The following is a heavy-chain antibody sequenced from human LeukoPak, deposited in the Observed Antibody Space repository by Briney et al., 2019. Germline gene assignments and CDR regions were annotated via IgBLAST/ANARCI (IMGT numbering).Heavy chain of an antibody. Sequence: GGSLRLSCAASGFTFSRYWMHWVRQAPGKGLVWVSRMNTDGTRIDYADSVKGRFTISRDNAKDTLYLQMNSLGVEDTAVYFCASDFTGRDDYWGRGTLVSVSS. CDR2: MNTDGTRI. CDR1: GFTFSRYW. V-gene: IGHV3-74*01. J-gene: IGHJ4*02. CDR3: ASDFTGRDDY. D-gene: IGHD2-8*02.